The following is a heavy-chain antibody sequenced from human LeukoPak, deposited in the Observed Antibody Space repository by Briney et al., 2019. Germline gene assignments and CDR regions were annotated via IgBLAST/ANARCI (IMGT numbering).Heavy chain of an antibody. J-gene: IGHJ4*02. CDR1: GFTFSSFG. V-gene: IGHV3-30*18. Sequence: GRSLRLSCAASGFTFSSFGIHWVRQAPGMGLEWVAAISPDGNSDYYTDSVKGRFTVSRDNSKNMIYLQMNSLRGGDSAVYYCAKINNYDDYWGQGTLVTVSS. D-gene: IGHD3-22*01. CDR3: AKINNYDDY. CDR2: ISPDGNSD.